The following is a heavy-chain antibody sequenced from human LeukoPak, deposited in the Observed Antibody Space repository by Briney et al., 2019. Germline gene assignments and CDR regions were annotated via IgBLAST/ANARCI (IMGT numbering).Heavy chain of an antibody. J-gene: IGHJ2*01. Sequence: GASLKISCKGSGYSFTSYWIGWVRQMPGKGLEWMGIIYPGDSDTRYSPSFQGQVTISADKSISTAYLQWSSLKASDTAMYYCARQAHSSGWYREEQGYFDLWGRGTLVTVSS. V-gene: IGHV5-51*01. CDR2: IYPGDSDT. CDR1: GYSFTSYW. D-gene: IGHD6-19*01. CDR3: ARQAHSSGWYREEQGYFDL.